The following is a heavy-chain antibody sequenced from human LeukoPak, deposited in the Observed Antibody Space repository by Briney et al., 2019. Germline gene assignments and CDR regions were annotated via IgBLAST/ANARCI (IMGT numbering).Heavy chain of an antibody. J-gene: IGHJ4*02. CDR2: ISGSGGST. CDR1: GFTFSNYA. CDR3: AKDPDCTSGICYTFFDY. V-gene: IGHV3-23*01. Sequence: ETGGSLRLSCAASGFTFSNYAMSWVRQAPGKGLEWVSAISGSGGSTYCADSVKGRFTISRDNSKNTLYLQMNSLRAEDTAVYYCAKDPDCTSGICYTFFDYWGQGTLVTVSS. D-gene: IGHD2-8*01.